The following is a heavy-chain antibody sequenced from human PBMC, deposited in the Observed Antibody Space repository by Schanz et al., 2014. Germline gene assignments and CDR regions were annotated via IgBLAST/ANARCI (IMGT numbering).Heavy chain of an antibody. J-gene: IGHJ4*02. Sequence: EVQLLESGGALVQPGGSLRLSCAVSGFTFSSYAMSWVRQAPGKGLEWVSTISGGGGGYRPYADSVKGRFTISRDNSRKTLYLQMNSLRADDTAVYYCAKVAPAATYLDSWGLGTLVTVSS. CDR1: GFTFSSYA. CDR2: ISGGGGGYR. D-gene: IGHD2-2*01. CDR3: AKVAPAATYLDS. V-gene: IGHV3-23*01.